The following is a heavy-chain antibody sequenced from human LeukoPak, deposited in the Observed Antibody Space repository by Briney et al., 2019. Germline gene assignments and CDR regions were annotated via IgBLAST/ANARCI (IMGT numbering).Heavy chain of an antibody. CDR3: AKDPNDYVWGSYQDY. CDR1: RFTFSSYG. V-gene: IGHV3-30*02. D-gene: IGHD3-16*02. Sequence: GGSLRLSCAASRFTFSSYGMHWVRQAPGKGLEWVAFIRYDGSNKYYTDSVKGRFTISRDNSKNTLYLQMNSLRAEDTAVYYCAKDPNDYVWGSYQDYWGQGTLVTVSS. J-gene: IGHJ4*02. CDR2: IRYDGSNK.